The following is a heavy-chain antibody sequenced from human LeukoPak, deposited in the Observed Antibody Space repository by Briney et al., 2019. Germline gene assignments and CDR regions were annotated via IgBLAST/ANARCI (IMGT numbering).Heavy chain of an antibody. CDR2: IPYDGSDK. CDR1: GFPFSSYG. D-gene: IGHD4-11*01. CDR3: AAMTSVTTGDY. V-gene: IGHV3-30*02. Sequence: GGTLRLSCAASGFPFSSYGMHWVRQAPGKGLEWVAFIPYDGSDKFYADSVKGRFTISRDNSKNTLYLQMNSLRAEDTAVYYCAAMTSVTTGDYWGQGTLVTVSS. J-gene: IGHJ4*02.